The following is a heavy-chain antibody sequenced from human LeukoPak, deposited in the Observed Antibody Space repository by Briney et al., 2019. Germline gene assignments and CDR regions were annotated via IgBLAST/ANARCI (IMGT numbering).Heavy chain of an antibody. J-gene: IGHJ6*03. CDR3: ARGAGYCSSTSCYLYYYYYYMDV. CDR1: GFSFSTYS. V-gene: IGHV3-23*01. CDR2: ISGSADST. D-gene: IGHD2-2*01. Sequence: GGSLRLSCAASGFSFSTYSMNWVRQAPGGGLEWVSAISGSADSTYYADSVKGRFTISRDNSKNTLYLQMNSLRVEDTAVYYCARGAGYCSSTSCYLYYYYYYMDVWGKGTTVTVSS.